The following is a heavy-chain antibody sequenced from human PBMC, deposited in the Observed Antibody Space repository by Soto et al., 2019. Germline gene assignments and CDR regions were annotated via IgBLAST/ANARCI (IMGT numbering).Heavy chain of an antibody. CDR3: ARELGHQLVDY. CDR1: GYTFTSYG. Sequence: XSVKVSFKAFGYTFTSYGISXVRQAPGQGLEWMGWISAYNGNRNYAQKLQGRVTMTTDTSTSTAYMELRTLRSDDTAVYYCARELGHQLVDYWGQGTLVTVSS. CDR2: ISAYNGNR. V-gene: IGHV1-18*01. D-gene: IGHD6-13*01. J-gene: IGHJ4*02.